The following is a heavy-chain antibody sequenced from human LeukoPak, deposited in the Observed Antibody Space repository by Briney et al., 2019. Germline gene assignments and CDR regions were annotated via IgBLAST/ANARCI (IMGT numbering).Heavy chain of an antibody. V-gene: IGHV3-23*01. J-gene: IGHJ4*02. D-gene: IGHD3-16*01. CDR1: GFTFSSYA. CDR2: ISGSGGST. CDR3: AKDHRSGYDYVWGSSDY. Sequence: GGSLRLSCAASGFTFSSYAMSWVRQAPGNGLEWVSAISGSGGSTYYADSVKGRFTISRDNSKNTLYLQMNSLRAEDTAVYYCAKDHRSGYDYVWGSSDYWGQGTLVTVSS.